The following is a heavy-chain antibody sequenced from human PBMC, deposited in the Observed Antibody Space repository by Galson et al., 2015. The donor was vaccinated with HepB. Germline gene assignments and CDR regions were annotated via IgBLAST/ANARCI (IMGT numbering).Heavy chain of an antibody. D-gene: IGHD5-12*01. CDR2: IIPILGIA. V-gene: IGHV1-69*10. CDR3: ARRGIVATITGFDP. Sequence: SVKVSCKASGGTFSSYAISWVRQAPGQGLEWMGGIIPILGIANYAQKFQGRVTITADKSTSTAYMELSSLRSEDTAVYYCARRGIVATITGFDPWGQGTLVTVSS. CDR1: GGTFSSYA. J-gene: IGHJ5*02.